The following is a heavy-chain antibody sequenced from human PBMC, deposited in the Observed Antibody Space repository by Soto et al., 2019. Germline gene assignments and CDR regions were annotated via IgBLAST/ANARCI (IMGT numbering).Heavy chain of an antibody. J-gene: IGHJ3*02. D-gene: IGHD6-6*01. V-gene: IGHV4-31*03. Sequence: QVQLQESGPGLVKPSQTLSLTCTVSGGSISSGGYYWSWIRQHPGKGLEWIGYIYYSGSTYYNPSLKSRVTISVDTSKNQFSLKLSSVTAADTAVYYCARDGPEQLVRGAFDIWGLGTMVTVSS. CDR1: GGSISSGGYY. CDR3: ARDGPEQLVRGAFDI. CDR2: IYYSGST.